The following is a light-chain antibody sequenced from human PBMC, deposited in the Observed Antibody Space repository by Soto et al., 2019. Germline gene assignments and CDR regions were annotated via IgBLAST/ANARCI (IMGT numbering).Light chain of an antibody. V-gene: IGKV3D-15*01. Sequence: EMVLTQSPGTLSLSPGERATLSCRASQSVSSNLAWYQQKPGQAPRLLIYDASTRATGIPARFSGSGSGTDFTLTISGLQSEDFAVYSCQQYHNWPITFGQGTRLEIK. CDR2: DAS. CDR3: QQYHNWPIT. J-gene: IGKJ5*01. CDR1: QSVSSN.